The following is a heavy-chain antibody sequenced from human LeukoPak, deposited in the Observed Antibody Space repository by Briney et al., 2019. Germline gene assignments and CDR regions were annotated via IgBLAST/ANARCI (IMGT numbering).Heavy chain of an antibody. V-gene: IGHV1-18*01. Sequence: GASVKVSCKASGGTFSSYAISWVRQAPGQGLEWMGWISAYNGNTNYAQKLQGRVTMTTDTSTSTAYMELRSLRSDDTAVYYCARVLPYCSGGSCYSRYWFDPWGQGTLVTVSS. CDR3: ARVLPYCSGGSCYSRYWFDP. CDR2: ISAYNGNT. D-gene: IGHD2-15*01. CDR1: GGTFSSYA. J-gene: IGHJ5*02.